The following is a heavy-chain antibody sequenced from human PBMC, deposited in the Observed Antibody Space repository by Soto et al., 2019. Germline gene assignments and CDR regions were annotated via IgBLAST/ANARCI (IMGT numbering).Heavy chain of an antibody. V-gene: IGHV3-23*01. J-gene: IGHJ4*02. CDR3: AKVGYHDSQGNYYLGIDY. CDR2: ISGSGGKT. D-gene: IGHD3-22*01. CDR1: GFAFNICA. Sequence: VQLLESGGGLVQPGGSLRLSCAASGFAFNICAMAWVRQAPGKGLEWVSTISGSGGKTYDADSVKGRFTSSRDNSRTTLYLQMNSLRVEDTAVYYCAKVGYHDSQGNYYLGIDYWGRGTLVTVSS.